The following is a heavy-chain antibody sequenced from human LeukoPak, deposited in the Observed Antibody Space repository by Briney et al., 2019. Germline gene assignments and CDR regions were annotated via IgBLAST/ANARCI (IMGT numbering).Heavy chain of an antibody. Sequence: PSVKVYCKASGYTFTSYYMHWVRQAPGQGLDWMGIINPSGGDTSYAQKFQGRLTMTRDTSTNTVYMELTSLRSEDTAVYYCAREVMDNLRFDYWGQGTLVTVSS. D-gene: IGHD1-14*01. J-gene: IGHJ4*02. V-gene: IGHV1-46*01. CDR3: AREVMDNLRFDY. CDR1: GYTFTSYY. CDR2: INPSGGDT.